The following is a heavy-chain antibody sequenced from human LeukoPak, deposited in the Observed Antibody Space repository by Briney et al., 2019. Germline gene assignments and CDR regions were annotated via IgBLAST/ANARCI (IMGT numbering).Heavy chain of an antibody. D-gene: IGHD3-10*01. CDR2: ISSSSSYI. Sequence: PGGSLRLSCAASGFTFSSYSMNWVRQAPGKGLEWVSSISSSSSYIYYADSVKGRFTISRDNAKNSLYLQMNSLRAEDTAVYYCARDAFRLLVRGVITEFVYWGQGTLVTVSS. J-gene: IGHJ4*02. V-gene: IGHV3-21*01. CDR1: GFTFSSYS. CDR3: ARDAFRLLVRGVITEFVY.